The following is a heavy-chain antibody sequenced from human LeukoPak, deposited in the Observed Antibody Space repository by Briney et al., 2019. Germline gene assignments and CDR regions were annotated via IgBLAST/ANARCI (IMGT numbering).Heavy chain of an antibody. CDR3: AHRKATSWAHDY. CDR2: IYSGGSGST. J-gene: IGHJ4*02. Sequence: RPGGSLRLSCAASGFTVSSSYMSWVRQAPGKGLEWVSVIYSGGSGSTYYADSVKGRFTISRDNSKNTLNLQMNSLRAEDPAVYYCAHRKATSWAHDYWGQGTLVTVSS. CDR1: GFTVSSSY. V-gene: IGHV3-53*01. D-gene: IGHD2-2*01.